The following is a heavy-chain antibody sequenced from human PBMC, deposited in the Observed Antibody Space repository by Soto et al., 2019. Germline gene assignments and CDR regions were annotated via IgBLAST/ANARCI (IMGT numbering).Heavy chain of an antibody. CDR2: VSAHGDST. J-gene: IGHJ4*02. V-gene: IGHV3-23*01. CDR3: AKDRDIVVAHNYFDS. CDR1: GFTFRRYA. D-gene: IGHD2-2*01. Sequence: GGSLRLSCAASGFTFRRYAMTWVRQAPGEGLEWASTVSAHGDSTYYADSVKGRFTISRDNSKNTLYLQMNSLRAEDTAVYYCAKDRDIVVAHNYFDSWGQGTVVTVSS.